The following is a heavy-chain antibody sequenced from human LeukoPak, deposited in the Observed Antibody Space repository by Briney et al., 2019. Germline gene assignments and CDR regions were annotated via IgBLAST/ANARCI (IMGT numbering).Heavy chain of an antibody. CDR3: AKRRDGSLLDY. J-gene: IGHJ4*02. Sequence: GGSPRLSCAASGFTFSSYAMSWVRQAPGKGLEWVSTISGGGGSTDYTDSVKGRFTISRDNSKNTLYLQVNSLRAEDTAVYYCAKRRDGSLLDYWGQGTLVTVSS. V-gene: IGHV3-23*01. CDR1: GFTFSSYA. CDR2: ISGGGGST.